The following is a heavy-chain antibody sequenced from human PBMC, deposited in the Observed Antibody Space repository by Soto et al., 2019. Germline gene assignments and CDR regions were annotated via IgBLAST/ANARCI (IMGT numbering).Heavy chain of an antibody. Sequence: EVQLLESGGGLVQPGGSLRLSCAASGFTFSNYAMSWVRQAPGMGLEWVSTLGVRSTYYADSVKGRFTISRDNSNNALDLQMNSLRVGDTAVYYCAKGTLVKPPGTRAFDVWGQGTMVIVSS. J-gene: IGHJ3*01. D-gene: IGHD6-13*01. CDR1: GFTFSNYA. CDR2: LGVRST. V-gene: IGHV3-23*01. CDR3: AKGTLVKPPGTRAFDV.